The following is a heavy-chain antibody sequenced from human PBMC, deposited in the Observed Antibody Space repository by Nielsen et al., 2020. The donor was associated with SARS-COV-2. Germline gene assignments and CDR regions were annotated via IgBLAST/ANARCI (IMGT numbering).Heavy chain of an antibody. Sequence: SETLSLTCTVSSGSISSSSYFWGWIRQPPGKGLEWIGSIYYSGSTYYNPSLKSRVTMSADTSKNQFSLKLSSVTAADTAVYYCARVQYMATVTTYFDYWGQGTLVTVSS. CDR3: ARVQYMATVTTYFDY. CDR2: IYYSGST. V-gene: IGHV4-39*07. J-gene: IGHJ4*02. CDR1: SGSISSSSYF. D-gene: IGHD4-17*01.